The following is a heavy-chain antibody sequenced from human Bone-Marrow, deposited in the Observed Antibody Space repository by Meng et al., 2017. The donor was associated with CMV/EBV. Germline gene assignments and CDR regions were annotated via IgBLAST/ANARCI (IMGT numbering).Heavy chain of an antibody. CDR1: GSISSGGYY. D-gene: IGHD3-3*01. CDR2: IYYSGSP. J-gene: IGHJ4*02. Sequence: GSISSGGYYWSWIRQHPGTGLEWIGYIYYSGSPYYDPSLTSRVTISVDTSKNQFSLKLSSVTAADTAVYYCARVGDFWSGYYEYFDYWGQGTLVTVSS. CDR3: ARVGDFWSGYYEYFDY. V-gene: IGHV4-31*02.